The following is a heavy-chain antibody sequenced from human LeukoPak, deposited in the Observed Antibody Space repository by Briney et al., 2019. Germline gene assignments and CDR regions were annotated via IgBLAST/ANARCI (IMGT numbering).Heavy chain of an antibody. CDR1: GYTFTGYY. D-gene: IGHD2-2*01. CDR3: ARGYCSSANCLDYYFDY. CDR2: INPNSGGA. J-gene: IGHJ4*02. Sequence: GASVKVSCKASGYTFTGYYMHWVRQAPGQGLEWMGWINPNSGGANYAQKFQGRVTMTRDTSISTAYMELSRLRSDDTAVYYCARGYCSSANCLDYYFDYWGQGTLVTVSS. V-gene: IGHV1-2*02.